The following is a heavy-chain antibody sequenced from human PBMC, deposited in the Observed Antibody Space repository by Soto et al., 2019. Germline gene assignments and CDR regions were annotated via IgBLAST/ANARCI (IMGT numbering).Heavy chain of an antibody. V-gene: IGHV4-39*01. D-gene: IGHD2-2*01. Sequence: SETMSLTCTVSGGSISSSSYYWGWIRQPPGKGLEWIGSIYYSGSTYYNPSLKSRVTISVDTSKSQFSLKLSSVTAADTAVYYCARLVVPAALSRRSNYYYGMDVWGQGTTVTVSS. CDR1: GGSISSSSYY. CDR2: IYYSGST. J-gene: IGHJ6*02. CDR3: ARLVVPAALSRRSNYYYGMDV.